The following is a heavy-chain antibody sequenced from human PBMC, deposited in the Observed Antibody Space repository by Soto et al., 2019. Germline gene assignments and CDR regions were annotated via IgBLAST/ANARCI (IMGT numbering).Heavy chain of an antibody. CDR1: GYTFTNYG. D-gene: IGHD4-4*01. CDR2: ISGYNGDT. Sequence: ASVKASSQASGYTFTNYGISWVRQAPGQGLEWMGWISGYNGDTKYAQKLQGRVTMTTDTPTSTAYMELRSLRSDDTAVYYCARDYSNTWQTFGYGGQGALVTVSS. V-gene: IGHV1-18*01. CDR3: ARDYSNTWQTFGY. J-gene: IGHJ4*02.